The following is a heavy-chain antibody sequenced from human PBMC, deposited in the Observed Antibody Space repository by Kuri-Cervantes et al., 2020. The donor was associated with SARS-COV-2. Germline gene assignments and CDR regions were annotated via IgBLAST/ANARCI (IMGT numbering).Heavy chain of an antibody. CDR2: ISYDGSNK. D-gene: IGHD5-24*01. J-gene: IGHJ3*02. Sequence: GESLKISCAASGFTFSSYAMHWVRQAPGKGLEWVAVISYDGSNKYYADSVKGRFTISRDNSKNTLYLQMNSLRAEDTAVYYCAREEITRDAFDIWGQGTMVTVS. V-gene: IGHV3-30-3*01. CDR3: AREEITRDAFDI. CDR1: GFTFSSYA.